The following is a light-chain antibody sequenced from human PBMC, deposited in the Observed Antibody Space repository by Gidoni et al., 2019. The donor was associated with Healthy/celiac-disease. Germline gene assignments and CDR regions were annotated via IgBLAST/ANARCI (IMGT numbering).Light chain of an antibody. CDR1: QSVSSSY. Sequence: EIVLTQSPGTLSLSPGERATLSCRSSQSVSSSYLAWYPQKPGQAPRLLIYGASSRATGIPDRFSGSGSGTDFTLTISRLEPEDFAVYYCQQYGSPVTFXQXTKLEIK. V-gene: IGKV3-20*01. J-gene: IGKJ2*01. CDR2: GAS. CDR3: QQYGSPVT.